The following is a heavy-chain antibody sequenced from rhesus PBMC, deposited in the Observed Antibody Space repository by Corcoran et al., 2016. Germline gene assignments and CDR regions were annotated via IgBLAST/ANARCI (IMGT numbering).Heavy chain of an antibody. CDR1: GYSISSGYY. Sequence: LVKPSETLSLTCAVSGYSISSGYYWGWIRQPPGKGLEYLGYISGYSGSTYYNPSLKSRVTISKDTSKNQFSLKLNSATAADTAVYYCARPLSGDLMGWVDYWGQGVLVTVSS. CDR3: ARPLSGDLMGWVDY. D-gene: IGHD7-45*01. J-gene: IGHJ4*01. V-gene: IGHV4-99*01. CDR2: ISGYSGST.